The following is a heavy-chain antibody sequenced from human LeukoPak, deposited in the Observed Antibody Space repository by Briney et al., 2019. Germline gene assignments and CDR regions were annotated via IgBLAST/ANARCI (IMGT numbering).Heavy chain of an antibody. Sequence: ASVKVSRKASGYIFTGYWIHWVRQAPGQGLEWMGFINPNSGNTNYAQKFQGRVTMTRDTSISTAYMELSSLTSGDTAVYYCAREMRPATTTLVAYWGQGTLVTVSS. CDR3: AREMRPATTTLVAY. CDR2: INPNSGNT. CDR1: GYIFTGYW. J-gene: IGHJ4*02. V-gene: IGHV1-2*02. D-gene: IGHD1-1*01.